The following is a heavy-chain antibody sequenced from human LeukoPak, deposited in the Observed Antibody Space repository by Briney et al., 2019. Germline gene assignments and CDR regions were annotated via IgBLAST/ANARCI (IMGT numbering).Heavy chain of an antibody. CDR3: ARGRGYCSGGSCYSLLAFDY. D-gene: IGHD2-15*01. Sequence: GGSLRLSCAASGFTVSSNYMSWVRQAPGKGLEWVSVIYSGGSTYYADSVKGRFTISRDNSKNTLYLQTNSLRAEDTAVYYCARGRGYCSGGSCYSLLAFDYWGQGTLVTVSS. V-gene: IGHV3-53*01. CDR1: GFTVSSNY. CDR2: IYSGGST. J-gene: IGHJ4*02.